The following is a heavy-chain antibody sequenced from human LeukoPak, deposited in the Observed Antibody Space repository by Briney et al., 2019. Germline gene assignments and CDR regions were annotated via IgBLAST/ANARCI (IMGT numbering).Heavy chain of an antibody. CDR1: GYTFTSYG. D-gene: IGHD2-2*01. CDR2: ISAYNGNT. CDR3: ARGTIVVPAAMPFDY. Sequence: GASVNVSCKASGYTFTSYGISWVRQAPGQGLEWMGWISAYNGNTNYAQKLQGRVTMTTDTSTSTAYMELRSLRSDDTAVYYCARGTIVVPAAMPFDYWGQGTLVTVSS. J-gene: IGHJ4*02. V-gene: IGHV1-18*01.